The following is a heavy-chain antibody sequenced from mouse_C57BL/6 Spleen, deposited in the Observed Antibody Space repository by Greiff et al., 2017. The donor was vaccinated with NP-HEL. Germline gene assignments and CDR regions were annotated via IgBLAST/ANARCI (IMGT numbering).Heavy chain of an antibody. Sequence: VQLQQSGASVKISCKASGYAFSSYWMNWVKQRPGKGLEWIGQIYPGDGDTNYNGKFKGKATLTADKSSSTAYMQLSSLTSEDSAVYFCARNYYGSSSGDVWGTGTTVTVSS. J-gene: IGHJ1*03. CDR2: IYPGDGDT. V-gene: IGHV1-80*01. CDR3: ARNYYGSSSGDV. D-gene: IGHD1-1*01. CDR1: GYAFSSYW.